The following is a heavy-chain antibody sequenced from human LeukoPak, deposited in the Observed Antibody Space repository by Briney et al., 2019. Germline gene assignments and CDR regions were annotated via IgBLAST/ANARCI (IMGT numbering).Heavy chain of an antibody. CDR3: ARDMGGYFDY. D-gene: IGHD3-16*01. CDR2: IKQDGREK. J-gene: IGHJ4*02. V-gene: IGHV3-7*01. CDR1: GFTFSSYW. Sequence: PGGSLRLSCAASGFTFSSYWMSWVRQAPGRGREWVANIKQDGREKNYVDSVKGRFTISRDNAKNSLYLQMNSLRAEDTAVYYCARDMGGYFDYWGQGTLVTVSS.